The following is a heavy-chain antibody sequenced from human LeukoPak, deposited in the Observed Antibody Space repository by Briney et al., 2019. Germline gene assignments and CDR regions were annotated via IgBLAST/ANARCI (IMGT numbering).Heavy chain of an antibody. CDR1: GFTFRYYA. CDR3: ANGGSIAVATPLDY. J-gene: IGHJ4*02. Sequence: GGSLRLSCAASGFTFRYYAMHWLRQAPGKGLEWVALISYDGTNKYYADSVKGRLTISRDNSVNTLYLQMNSLRAEDTAVYYCANGGSIAVATPLDYWGQGTLVTVSS. V-gene: IGHV3-30*04. D-gene: IGHD6-19*01. CDR2: ISYDGTNK.